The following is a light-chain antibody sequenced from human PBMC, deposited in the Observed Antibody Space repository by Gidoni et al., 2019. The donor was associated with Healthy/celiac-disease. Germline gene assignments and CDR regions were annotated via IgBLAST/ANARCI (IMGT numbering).Light chain of an antibody. J-gene: IGKJ5*01. CDR2: ESS. V-gene: IGKV1-13*02. CDR1: QGISSA. Sequence: IQLTQSPSSLSASVGDRVTLTCRASQGISSALAWYQQKPGKAPKLLIYESSSLESGVPSRFSGSGSWTDFTLTISSLQPEDFATYYCQQFNSYPLITFGQGTRLEIK. CDR3: QQFNSYPLIT.